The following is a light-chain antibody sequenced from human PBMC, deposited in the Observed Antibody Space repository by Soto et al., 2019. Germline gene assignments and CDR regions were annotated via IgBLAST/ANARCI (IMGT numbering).Light chain of an antibody. V-gene: IGKV3-20*01. Sequence: VLQQSAGTLSXXAGEXATLXXRXSQNVGSNYLAWYQQKPGQAPRILIFGASGRATGIPDRFSGSGSGTDFTLTISRLEPEDFAVYYCQQYDKSPITFGQGTRLDNK. CDR3: QQYDKSPIT. CDR2: GAS. CDR1: QNVGSNY. J-gene: IGKJ5*01.